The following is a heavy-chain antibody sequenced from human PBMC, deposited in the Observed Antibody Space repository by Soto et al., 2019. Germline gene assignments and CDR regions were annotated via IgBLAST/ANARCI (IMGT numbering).Heavy chain of an antibody. Sequence: SETLSLTCTVSGGSISSGGYYWSWIRQHPGKGLEWIGYIYYSGSTYYNPSLKSRVTISVDTSKNQFSPKLSSVTAADTAVYYCARDGSGYSYGYVFYYGMDVWGQGTTVTVSS. CDR3: ARDGSGYSYGYVFYYGMDV. CDR2: IYYSGST. CDR1: GGSISSGGYY. D-gene: IGHD5-18*01. J-gene: IGHJ6*02. V-gene: IGHV4-31*03.